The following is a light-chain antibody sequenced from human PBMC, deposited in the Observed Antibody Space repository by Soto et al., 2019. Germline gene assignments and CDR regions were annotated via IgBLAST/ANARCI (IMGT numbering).Light chain of an antibody. CDR2: KES. CDR1: QSISSW. CDR3: QPYNSYSRT. V-gene: IGKV1-5*03. J-gene: IGKJ2*01. Sequence: DIQMTQSPSTLSASVGDRVTITCRASQSISSWLAWYQQKPGKAPKLLIYKESSLESGVPSRFSGSGSGTEFTLTISSLQPDDFATYYCQPYNSYSRTFGQGTKLEIK.